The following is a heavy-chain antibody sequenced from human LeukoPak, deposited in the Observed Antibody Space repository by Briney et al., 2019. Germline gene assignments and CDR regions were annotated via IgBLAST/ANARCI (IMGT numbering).Heavy chain of an antibody. V-gene: IGHV3-74*01. CDR2: INSDGSST. D-gene: IGHD3-22*01. CDR1: GFTFSSYW. J-gene: IGHJ4*02. Sequence: SGRSLRLSCAASGFTFSSYWMHWVRQAPGKGLVWVSRINSDGSSTSYADSVKGRFTISRDNAKNTLYLQMNSLRAEDTAVYYCARDRRYYDSSGYYEIFDYWGQGTLVTVSS. CDR3: ARDRRYYDSSGYYEIFDY.